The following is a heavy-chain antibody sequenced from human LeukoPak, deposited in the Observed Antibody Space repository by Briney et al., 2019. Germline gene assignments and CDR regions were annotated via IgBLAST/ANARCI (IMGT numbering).Heavy chain of an antibody. Sequence: PSETLSLTCAVYGGSFSGYYWNWIRQPPGKGLEWIGEINHSGSTNYNPSLKSRVTISVDTSKNQFSLKLSSVTAADTAVYYCASQEGYCSSTSCSYYFDYWGQGTLVTVSS. V-gene: IGHV4-34*01. CDR3: ASQEGYCSSTSCSYYFDY. J-gene: IGHJ4*02. D-gene: IGHD2-2*01. CDR1: GGSFSGYY. CDR2: INHSGST.